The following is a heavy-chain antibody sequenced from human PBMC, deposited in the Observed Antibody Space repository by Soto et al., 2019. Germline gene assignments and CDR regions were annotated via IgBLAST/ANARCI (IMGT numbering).Heavy chain of an antibody. J-gene: IGHJ4*02. CDR3: AREVGYYSATRRNLYFDY. CDR2: INHTGGT. CDR1: GGSFSGYY. Sequence: PSETLSLTCAVYGGSFSGYYWTWVRQPPGKGLEWIGDINHTGGTNYNPSLKSRITISVDTSKNQFSLNLSSVTAADTALYYCAREVGYYSATRRNLYFDYWGPGTLVTVSS. V-gene: IGHV4-34*01. D-gene: IGHD2-2*01.